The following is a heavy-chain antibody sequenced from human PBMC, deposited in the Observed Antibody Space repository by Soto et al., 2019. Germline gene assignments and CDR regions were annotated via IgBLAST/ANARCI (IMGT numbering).Heavy chain of an antibody. Sequence: PGESLKISCQVSGYTFTIYWIGWVRQMPGKGVELMVIIYPSDSDPRYSPSFHGQVTISADKSINTAYLQWDSLKASDTAIYYCARPANQAADHFYXWGQGTPVTVSX. D-gene: IGHD6-25*01. CDR1: GYTFTIYW. J-gene: IGHJ4*02. CDR2: IYPSDSDP. CDR3: ARPANQAADHFYX. V-gene: IGHV5-51*01.